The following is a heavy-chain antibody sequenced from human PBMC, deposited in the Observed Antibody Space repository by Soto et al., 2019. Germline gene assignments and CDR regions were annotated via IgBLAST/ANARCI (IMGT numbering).Heavy chain of an antibody. Sequence: QVQLVQSGDEVKKPGASVKVSCKASCYTFTTYGISWVRQAPGQVLEWMGWISAYNGDTKYAQNVQDRVSITTDTPTSTAYMVSMSVRSDDTAVYYCAREGSWPYYYYGMEVWGQGTTVTVSS. J-gene: IGHJ6*02. V-gene: IGHV1-18*01. CDR2: ISAYNGDT. CDR3: AREGSWPYYYYGMEV. D-gene: IGHD6-13*01. CDR1: CYTFTTYG.